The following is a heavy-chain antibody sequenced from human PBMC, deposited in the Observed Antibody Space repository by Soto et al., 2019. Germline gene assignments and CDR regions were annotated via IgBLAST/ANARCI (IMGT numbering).Heavy chain of an antibody. CDR3: AGDRGGRGHYYHGLDV. Sequence: QVQLVQSGAEVKKPGSSVKVSCKSSGGTFSSYTISWVRQAPGQGLEWMGGIIPVFGTANYAQKFQGRVTCTADESTSTAYMELSSPSSDDTAVFFCAGDRGGRGHYYHGLDVWGQGTTVTVSS. CDR1: GGTFSSYT. J-gene: IGHJ6*02. D-gene: IGHD3-16*01. V-gene: IGHV1-69*12. CDR2: IIPVFGTA.